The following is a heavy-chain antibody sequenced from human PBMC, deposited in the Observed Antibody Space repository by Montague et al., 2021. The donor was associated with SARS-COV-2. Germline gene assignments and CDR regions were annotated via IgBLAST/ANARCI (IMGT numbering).Heavy chain of an antibody. CDR3: GGGVVAATPVVDY. Sequence: SETLSLTCTVSGGSITNNIDYWAWIRQPPGKGLEWIGSIYYTGNTYYNPSLKSRVTMSVDTSKNQFSLKLNSVTAADTAVYYCGGGVVAATPVVDYWGRGTLVTVSS. CDR2: IYYTGNT. V-gene: IGHV4-39*07. J-gene: IGHJ4*02. CDR1: GGSITNNIDY. D-gene: IGHD2-15*01.